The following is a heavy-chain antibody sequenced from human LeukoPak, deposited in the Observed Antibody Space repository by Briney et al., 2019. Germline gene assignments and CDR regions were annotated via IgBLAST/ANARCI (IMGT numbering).Heavy chain of an antibody. V-gene: IGHV1-18*01. CDR3: ARDPVTIFGVVIPMGSGANWFDP. D-gene: IGHD3-3*01. CDR2: ISAYNGNT. Sequence: ASVKVSCKASGYTFTSYGISWVRQAPGEGLEWMGWISAYNGNTNYAQKLQGRVTMTTDPSTSTAYLELRSLRSDDTAVYYCARDPVTIFGVVIPMGSGANWFDPWGQGTLVTVSS. CDR1: GYTFTSYG. J-gene: IGHJ5*02.